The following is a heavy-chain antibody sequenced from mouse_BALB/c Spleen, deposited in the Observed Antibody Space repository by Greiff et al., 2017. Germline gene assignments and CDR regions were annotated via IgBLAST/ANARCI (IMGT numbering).Heavy chain of an antibody. CDR3: ARPIYDGYYWFAY. CDR1: GFAFSSYD. Sequence: EVQRVESGGGLVKPGGSLKLSCAASGFAFSSYDMSWVRQTPEKRLEWVAYISSGGGSTYYPDTVKGRFTISRDNAKNTLYLQMSSLKSEDTAMYYCARPIYDGYYWFAYWGQGTLVTVSA. D-gene: IGHD2-3*01. V-gene: IGHV5-12-1*01. J-gene: IGHJ3*01. CDR2: ISSGGGST.